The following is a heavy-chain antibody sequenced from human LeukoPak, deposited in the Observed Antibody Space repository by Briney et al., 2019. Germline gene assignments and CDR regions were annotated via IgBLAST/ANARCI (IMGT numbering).Heavy chain of an antibody. CDR3: ASVDGSSGYYFGY. V-gene: IGHV4-59*08. D-gene: IGHD3-22*01. CDR1: GGSISSYY. J-gene: IGHJ4*02. Sequence: SETLSLTCTVSGGSISSYYWSWIRQPPGKGLEWIGYIYYSGSTNYNPSLKSRVTISVDTSKNQFSLKLSSVTAADTAVYCCASVDGSSGYYFGYWGQGTLVTVSS. CDR2: IYYSGST.